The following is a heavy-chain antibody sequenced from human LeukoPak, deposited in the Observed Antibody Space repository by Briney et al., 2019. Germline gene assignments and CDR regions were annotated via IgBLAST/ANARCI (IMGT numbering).Heavy chain of an antibody. CDR1: GGSISSGGYY. Sequence: SETLPLTCTVSGGSISSGGYYWSWIRQHPGKGLEWIGYIYYSGSTYYNPSLKSRVTISVDTSKNQFSLKLSSVTAADTAVYYCARGLVVPAAIDYNWFDPWGQGTLVTVSS. J-gene: IGHJ5*02. CDR3: ARGLVVPAAIDYNWFDP. D-gene: IGHD2-2*02. V-gene: IGHV4-31*03. CDR2: IYYSGST.